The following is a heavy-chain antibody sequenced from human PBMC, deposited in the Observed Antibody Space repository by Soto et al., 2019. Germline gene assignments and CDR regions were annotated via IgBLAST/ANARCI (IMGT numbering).Heavy chain of an antibody. CDR1: GFTFDDYA. Sequence: EVQLVESGGGLLQPGRSLRLSCASSGFTFDDYAMHWVRQVPGKGLEWVSGINWNSGSIGYGDSVKGRFSISRDNAKNSLHLKMNSLSAEDTAFYYCVKDESINWYSGHFRHWGQGTLVTVSS. J-gene: IGHJ1*01. CDR3: VKDESINWYSGHFRH. V-gene: IGHV3-9*01. CDR2: INWNSGSI. D-gene: IGHD6-13*01.